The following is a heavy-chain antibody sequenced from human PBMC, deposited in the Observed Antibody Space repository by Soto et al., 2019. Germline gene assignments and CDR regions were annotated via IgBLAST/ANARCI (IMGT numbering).Heavy chain of an antibody. J-gene: IGHJ5*02. V-gene: IGHV3-23*01. CDR1: GFTFSSYA. CDR2: ISGSGGST. Sequence: GGSLRLSCAASGFTFSSYAMSWVRQAPGKGLEWVSAISGSGGSTYYADSVKGRFTISRDNSKNTLYLQMNSLRAEDTAVYYCAKDNYYGSKGTPQNWFDPWGQGTLVTVSS. D-gene: IGHD3-10*01. CDR3: AKDNYYGSKGTPQNWFDP.